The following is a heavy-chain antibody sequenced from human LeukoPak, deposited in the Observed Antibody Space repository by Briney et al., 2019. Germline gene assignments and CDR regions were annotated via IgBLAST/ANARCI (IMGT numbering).Heavy chain of an antibody. CDR3: AKDLPPAALPSEGAFDI. J-gene: IGHJ3*02. V-gene: IGHV3-9*01. CDR1: GFTFDDYA. CDR2: ISWNSGSI. D-gene: IGHD2-2*01. Sequence: GRSLRLSCAASGFTFDDYAMHWVRQAPGKGLEWVSGISWNSGSIGYADSVEGRFTISRDNAKNSLYLQMNSLRAEDTALYYCAKDLPPAALPSEGAFDIWGQGTMVTVSS.